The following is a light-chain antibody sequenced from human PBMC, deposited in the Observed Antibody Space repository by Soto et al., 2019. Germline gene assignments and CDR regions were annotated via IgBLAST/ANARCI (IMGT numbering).Light chain of an antibody. V-gene: IGKV3-20*01. CDR2: GAS. CDR3: RQYGSSPSYT. Sequence: EIVLTQSPGTLSLSPGERATLSCRASQSVSSSSYLAWYPQKPGQAPRLLIYGASSRATGIPDRFSGSGSATDGTLTISRLEPEDVAVYYGRQYGSSPSYTFGQGTKLEIK. CDR1: QSVSSSSY. J-gene: IGKJ2*01.